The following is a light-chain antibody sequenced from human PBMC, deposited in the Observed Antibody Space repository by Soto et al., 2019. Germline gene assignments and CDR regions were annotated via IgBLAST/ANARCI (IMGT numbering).Light chain of an antibody. CDR2: GAS. CDR3: QQYDTLPRT. J-gene: IGKJ1*01. Sequence: ETVMTQSPATLSVSPGERATLSCRASHSVGSTLAWYQQKPGQAPRLLIYGASRRATGIPDRFSGSGSGTNFTLTISRLEPEDSAVYYCQQYDTLPRTFGQGTKVDIK. CDR1: HSVGST. V-gene: IGKV3-20*01.